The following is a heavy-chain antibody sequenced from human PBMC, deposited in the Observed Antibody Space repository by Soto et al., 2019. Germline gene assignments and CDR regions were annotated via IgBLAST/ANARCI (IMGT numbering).Heavy chain of an antibody. V-gene: IGHV5-51*01. CDR2: IYPGDSDT. D-gene: IGHD6-13*01. CDR3: ARQGQLDPMDV. Sequence: PVELPRVCRRGSEYRGTSYCIGCVLQMPGKGLEWMGIIYPGDSDTRYSPSFQGQVTISADKSISTAYLQWSSLKASDTAMYYCARQGQLDPMDVWGQGTTVTVYS. J-gene: IGHJ6*02. CDR1: EYRGTSYC.